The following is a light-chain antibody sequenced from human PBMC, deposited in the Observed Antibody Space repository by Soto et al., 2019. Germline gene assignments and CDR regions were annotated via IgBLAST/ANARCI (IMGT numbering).Light chain of an antibody. V-gene: IGLV2-14*03. CDR1: SSDVGAYNY. J-gene: IGLJ2*01. CDR3: SSYTSSSTLV. CDR2: EVS. Sequence: QSALTQPASVSGSPGQSITISCTGTSSDVGAYNYVSWYQQHPGKAPRLIISEVSDRPSGVSNRFSGSKSGNTASLTISGLQVEDEADYYCSSYTSSSTLVFGGGTKLTVL.